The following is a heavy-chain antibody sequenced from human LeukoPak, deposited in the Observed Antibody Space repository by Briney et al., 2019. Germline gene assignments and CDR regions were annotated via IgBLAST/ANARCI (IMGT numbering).Heavy chain of an antibody. CDR1: GGSISSYY. CDR2: IYYSGST. V-gene: IGHV4-59*01. J-gene: IGHJ4*02. CDR3: ASRSSISSGYQDTLYYFDS. Sequence: PSETLSLTCTVSGGSISSYYWSWIRQPPGKRLERIGHIYYSGSTNYNPSLKSRVTISVDTSKNQFSLKLSSVTAADTAVYYCASRSSISSGYQDTLYYFDSWGQGTLVTVSS. D-gene: IGHD3-3*01.